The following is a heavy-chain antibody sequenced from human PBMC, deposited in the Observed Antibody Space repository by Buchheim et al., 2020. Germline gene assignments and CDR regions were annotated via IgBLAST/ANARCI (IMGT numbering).Heavy chain of an antibody. CDR3: ARAVAEVDIVVVPAAMYYYYYYYMDV. D-gene: IGHD2-2*03. CDR1: GGSFSGYY. V-gene: IGHV4-34*01. Sequence: QVQLQQWGAGLLKPSETLSLTCAVYGGSFSGYYWSWIRQPPGKGLEWIGEINHSGSTNYNPSLKSRVTISVDTSKKQFSLKLSSVTAADTAVYYCARAVAEVDIVVVPAAMYYYYYYYMDVWGKGTT. CDR2: INHSGST. J-gene: IGHJ6*03.